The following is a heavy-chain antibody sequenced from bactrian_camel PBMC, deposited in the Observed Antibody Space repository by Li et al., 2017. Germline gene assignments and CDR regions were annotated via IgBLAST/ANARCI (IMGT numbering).Heavy chain of an antibody. J-gene: IGHJ4*01. Sequence: DVQLVESGGGSVQAGGSLRLSCASSGYTYSGHCMGWFRQAPGKERERVARVDSDGTALYADSVKGRFTISQDNSSNTLYLDMNDLKPEDTAMYYCAAKSSYCAVDMLLRSDVFDIWGQGTQVTVS. CDR2: VDSDGTA. CDR1: GYTYSGHC. CDR3: AAKSSYCAVDMLLRSDVFDI. D-gene: IGHD2*01. V-gene: IGHV3S10*01.